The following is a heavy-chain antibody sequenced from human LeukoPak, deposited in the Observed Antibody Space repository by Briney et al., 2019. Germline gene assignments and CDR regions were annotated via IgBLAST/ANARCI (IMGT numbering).Heavy chain of an antibody. V-gene: IGHV4-34*01. D-gene: IGHD3-22*01. CDR3: ARSKDGSGFAAY. Sequence: SETLSLTCAVYGGSFSGYYWTWIRQPPGKGLEWIGEINHSGNTNYNPSLKSRVAISVDTSKNQFSLKLSSVIAADTAMYYGARSKDGSGFAAYWGQGTQVTVSS. CDR2: INHSGNT. J-gene: IGHJ4*02. CDR1: GGSFSGYY.